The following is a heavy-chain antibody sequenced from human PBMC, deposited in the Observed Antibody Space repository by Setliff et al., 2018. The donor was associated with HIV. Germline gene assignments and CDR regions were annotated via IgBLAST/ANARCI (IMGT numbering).Heavy chain of an antibody. CDR2: IYSTGYT. Sequence: SETLSLTCTVSGGSISNYYWSWIRQPPGKGLEWIGYIYSTGYTNYHPSLKTRATISLDTSKSQFSLRLTSVTAADTAVYYCAREYCSGGSCYFYGGSVWFDPWGQGTLVTVSS. CDR1: GGSISNYY. CDR3: AREYCSGGSCYFYGGSVWFDP. V-gene: IGHV4-4*09. D-gene: IGHD2-15*01. J-gene: IGHJ5*02.